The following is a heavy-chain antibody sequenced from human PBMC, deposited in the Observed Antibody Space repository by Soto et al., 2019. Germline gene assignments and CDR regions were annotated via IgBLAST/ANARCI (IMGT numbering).Heavy chain of an antibody. CDR1: GFTFSSYG. CDR2: ISYDGSNK. D-gene: IGHD1-1*01. V-gene: IGHV3-30*18. CDR3: AKPLAIGYYFDY. J-gene: IGHJ4*02. Sequence: QVQLVESGGGVVQPGRSLRLSCAASGFTFSSYGMHWVRQAPGKGLEWVAVISYDGSNKYYADSVKGRFTISRDNSKNTLYLQMNSLRAEDTAVYYCAKPLAIGYYFDYWGQGTLVTVSS.